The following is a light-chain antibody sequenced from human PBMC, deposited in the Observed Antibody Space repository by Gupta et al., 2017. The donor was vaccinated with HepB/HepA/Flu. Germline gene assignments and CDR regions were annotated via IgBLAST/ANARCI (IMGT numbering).Light chain of an antibody. CDR3: AGDDDIQNCLV. J-gene: IGLJ2*01. Sequence: QSVLTQPPSASVPPRQRVTISCSGSSSNIGSNTVTCYQPLPGTPPKLLIYSNNRRPSVVPERFSGYNSGTAASLSSSGLQAEDEADYYCAGDDDIQNCLVFGGVTKLTVL. CDR1: SSNIGSNT. V-gene: IGLV1-44*01. CDR2: SNN.